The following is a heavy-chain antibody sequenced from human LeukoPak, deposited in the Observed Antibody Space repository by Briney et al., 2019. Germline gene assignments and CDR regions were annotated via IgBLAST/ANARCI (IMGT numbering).Heavy chain of an antibody. D-gene: IGHD1-14*01. J-gene: IGHJ5*02. V-gene: IGHV4-4*07. CDR1: DGSISNYY. CDR2: IYTSGST. Sequence: SETLSLTCTVSDGSISNYYWSWIRQPAGKGLEWIGRIYTSGSTNYNPSLNPSLKSRVTISVDTSKNQFSLKLSSVTAADTAVYYCARHATWTGGHWFDPWGQGTLVTVSS. CDR3: ARHATWTGGHWFDP.